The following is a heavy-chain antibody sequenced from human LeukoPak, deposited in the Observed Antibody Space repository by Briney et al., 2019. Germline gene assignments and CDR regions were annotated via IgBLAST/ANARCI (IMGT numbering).Heavy chain of an antibody. Sequence: PSETLSLTCTVSGGSISTSSYYWGWVRQPPGKGLEWIGSLYYNGSTYYNPSLKSRVNISVDTSKNQFSLKLSSVTAADTAVYYYGSTYSSSLYFDCWGQGTLVTVSS. CDR1: GGSISTSSYY. CDR3: GSTYSSSLYFDC. CDR2: LYYNGST. V-gene: IGHV4-39*01. J-gene: IGHJ4*02. D-gene: IGHD6-13*01.